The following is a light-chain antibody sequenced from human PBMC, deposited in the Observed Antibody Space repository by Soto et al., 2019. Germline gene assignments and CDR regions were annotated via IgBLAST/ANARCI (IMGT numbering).Light chain of an antibody. Sequence: EVVMTQSPATLSVSPGERATLSCRANQSVSRNLAWYQQKPGQAPRVLIYSASTRATGIPTRFSGSGSGTDFPLTISSLQSEDFAVYYCQQYNNWPSFTFGPGTKVDVK. V-gene: IGKV3-15*01. CDR2: SAS. CDR3: QQYNNWPSFT. CDR1: QSVSRN. J-gene: IGKJ3*01.